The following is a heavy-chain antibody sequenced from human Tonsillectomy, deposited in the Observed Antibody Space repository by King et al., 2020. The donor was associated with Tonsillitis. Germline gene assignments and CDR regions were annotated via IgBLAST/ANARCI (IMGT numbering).Heavy chain of an antibody. D-gene: IGHD3-10*01. CDR3: VGEGFGEL. J-gene: IGHJ4*02. CDR2: INPDGSYT. CDR1: GFTFSNYW. V-gene: IGHV3-74*01. Sequence: VQLVESGGGSAQPGGSLRLSCAASGFTFSNYWMHWARQAPGKGLEWGSLINPDGSYTNYVDSVKGRFTISRDNAKNTLYMQMNSLRAEDTALYYCVGEGFGELWGQGTLVTVSS.